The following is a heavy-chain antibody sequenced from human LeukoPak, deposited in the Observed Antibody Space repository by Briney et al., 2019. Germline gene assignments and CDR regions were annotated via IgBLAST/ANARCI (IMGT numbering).Heavy chain of an antibody. J-gene: IGHJ4*02. CDR1: GFTFSNYS. CDR3: TKSRRYCSGGTCYQEASLDY. CDR2: ISGSGGST. D-gene: IGHD2-15*01. Sequence: GGSLRLSCAASGFTFSNYSMNWVRQAPGKGLEWVSAISGSGGSTYYADSVKGRFTISSDNSKNTLYLQMNSLRAEDTAVYYCTKSRRYCSGGTCYQEASLDYWGQGTLVTVSS. V-gene: IGHV3-23*01.